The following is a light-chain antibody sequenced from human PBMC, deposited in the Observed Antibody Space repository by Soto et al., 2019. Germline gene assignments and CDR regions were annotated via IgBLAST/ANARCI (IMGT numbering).Light chain of an antibody. CDR3: SSYTTSNTRQIV. CDR2: DVS. CDR1: SRDAGGYNY. J-gene: IGLJ1*01. Sequence: QSALTQPASVSGSHGQSITISYTGTSRDAGGYNYVSWYQQHPGKAPKFMIYDVSNRPSGVSNRFSGSKSGNTASLTISGLQAEDEADYYCSSYTTSNTRQIVFGTGT. V-gene: IGLV2-14*01.